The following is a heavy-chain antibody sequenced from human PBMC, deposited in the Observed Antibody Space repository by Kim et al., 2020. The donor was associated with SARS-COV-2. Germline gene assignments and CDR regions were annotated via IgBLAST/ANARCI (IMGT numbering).Heavy chain of an antibody. V-gene: IGHV3-53*01. CDR1: GFTVSSNY. J-gene: IGHJ4*01. CDR2: LYSTGII. D-gene: IGHD5-12*01. CDR3: ARGGRGYSPFDY. Sequence: GGSLRLSCAASGFTVSSNYMNWVRQAPGKGLEWVSVLYSTGIIYYAASVTGRFTISRDNSKNTLFLQMNIMRAEDTAVSYCARGGRGYSPFDYWGRGTLV.